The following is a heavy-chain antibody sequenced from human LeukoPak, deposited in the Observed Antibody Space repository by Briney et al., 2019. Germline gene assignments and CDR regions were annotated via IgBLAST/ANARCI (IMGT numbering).Heavy chain of an antibody. V-gene: IGHV4-34*01. CDR2: INHSGRT. J-gene: IGHJ4*02. Sequence: SETLSLTCAVYGGSFSGYYWSWIRQPPGKGLEWIGEINHSGRTNYNPSLKSRVTISVDTSKNQFSLKLSSVTAADTAVYYCARGSAYTATDYWGQGTLVTVSS. CDR3: ARGSAYTATDY. CDR1: GGSFSGYY. D-gene: IGHD5-18*01.